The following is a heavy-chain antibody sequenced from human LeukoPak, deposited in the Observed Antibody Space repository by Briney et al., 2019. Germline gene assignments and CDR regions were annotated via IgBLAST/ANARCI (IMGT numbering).Heavy chain of an antibody. CDR1: GLTVSGDY. CDR2: IYSGGST. V-gene: IGHV3-66*01. D-gene: IGHD2-2*01. CDR3: ARASSDGVVPAATSFDC. Sequence: GGSLRLSCVVSGLTVSGDYMSWVRQAPGKGLEWVSVIYSGGSTYYADSVKGRFTISRDNSKNTWYLQMNSLRAEDTAVYYCARASSDGVVPAATSFDCWGQGTLVTVSS. J-gene: IGHJ4*02.